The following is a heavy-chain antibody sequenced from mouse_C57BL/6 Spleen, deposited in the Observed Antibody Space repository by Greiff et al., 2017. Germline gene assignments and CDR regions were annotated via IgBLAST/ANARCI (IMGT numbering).Heavy chain of an antibody. CDR3: ARWDGAY. V-gene: IGHV1-80*01. Sequence: VQLQQPGAELVRPGSSVQLSCKASGYTFTSYGMHWVKQRPGKGLEWIGQIYPGDGDTNYHGKLKGKDTLTADKSSSTAYMQLSSLTSEDSAVYFCARWDGAYWGQGTLVTVSA. CDR1: GYTFTSYG. D-gene: IGHD4-1*01. CDR2: IYPGDGDT. J-gene: IGHJ3*01.